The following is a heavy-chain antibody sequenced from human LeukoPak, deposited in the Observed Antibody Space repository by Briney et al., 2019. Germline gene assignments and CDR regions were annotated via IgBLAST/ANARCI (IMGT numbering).Heavy chain of an antibody. Sequence: SQTLSLTCAISGDSVSSNSDTWNWLRQSPSRGLEWLGRTYYRSTWYNDYAVSVRGRITVNPDTSKNQFSLHLNSVTPEDTAVYYCARRLTQYDCFDPWGQGILVTVSS. V-gene: IGHV6-1*01. CDR3: ARRLTQYDCFDP. D-gene: IGHD2-2*01. CDR2: TYYRSTWYN. CDR1: GDSVSSNSDT. J-gene: IGHJ5*02.